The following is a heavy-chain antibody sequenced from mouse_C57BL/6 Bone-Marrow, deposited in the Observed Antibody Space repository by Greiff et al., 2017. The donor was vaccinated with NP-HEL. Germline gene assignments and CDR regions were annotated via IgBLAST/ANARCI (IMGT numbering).Heavy chain of an antibody. D-gene: IGHD2-2*01. V-gene: IGHV1-5*01. CDR2: IYPGNSDT. J-gene: IGHJ2*01. CDR3: TRGENMVSNYVDY. CDR1: GYTFTSYW. Sequence: VQLKESGTVLARPGASVKMSCKTSGYTFTSYWMHWVKQRPGQGLEWIGAIYPGNSDTSYNQKFKGKAKLTAVTSASTAYMELSSLTNDVSSFYYCTRGENMVSNYVDYWGQGTTLTVSS.